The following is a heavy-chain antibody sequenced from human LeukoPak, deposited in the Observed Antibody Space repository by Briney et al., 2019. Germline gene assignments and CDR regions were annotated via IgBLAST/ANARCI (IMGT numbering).Heavy chain of an antibody. J-gene: IGHJ5*02. CDR2: INSYNGNT. D-gene: IGHD4-17*01. V-gene: IGHV1-18*01. CDR1: GYTFTSYG. Sequence: ASVKVSCKASGYTFTSYGISWVRQAPGQGLEWMGWINSYNGNTNYAQKLQGRVTMTTDTSTSTAYMELRSLRPDDTAVYYCARDPLTTVTTRATNWFDPWGQGTLVTVSS. CDR3: ARDPLTTVTTRATNWFDP.